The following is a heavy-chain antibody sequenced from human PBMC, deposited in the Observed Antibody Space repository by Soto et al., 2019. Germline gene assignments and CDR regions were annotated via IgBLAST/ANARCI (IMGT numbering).Heavy chain of an antibody. CDR1: GGSISSSSYY. V-gene: IGHV4-39*01. CDR2: IYYSGST. D-gene: IGHD2-15*01. J-gene: IGHJ4*02. Sequence: QLQLQESGPGLVKPSETLSLTCTVSGGSISSSSYYWGWIRQPPGKGLEWIGSIYYSGSTYYNPSLKSRVTISVDTSKYQCSLKLSAVTAADTAVYYGARHVGRYCSGGSCYSGREKIDYWGQGTLVTVSS. CDR3: ARHVGRYCSGGSCYSGREKIDY.